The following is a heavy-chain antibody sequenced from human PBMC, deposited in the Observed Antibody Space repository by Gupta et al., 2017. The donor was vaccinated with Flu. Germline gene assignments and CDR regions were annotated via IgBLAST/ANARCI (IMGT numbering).Heavy chain of an antibody. CDR3: AATFRGGSIMTTVVSGLDY. CDR2: FDPKDDET. V-gene: IGHV1-24*01. Sequence: RQAPGKGLEWMGGFDPKDDETIYEKKFQGRVAMTDDTSADTAYMELSRLRDEDTAVYYCAATFRGGSIMTTVVSGLDYWGQGTLVTVSS. J-gene: IGHJ4*02. D-gene: IGHD4-17*01.